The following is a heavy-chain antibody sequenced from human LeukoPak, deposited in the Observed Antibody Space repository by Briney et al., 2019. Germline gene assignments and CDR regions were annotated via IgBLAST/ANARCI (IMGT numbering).Heavy chain of an antibody. D-gene: IGHD3-22*01. CDR3: AMIKEG. Sequence: GGSLRLSCAASGFIFTDYGMHWVRQAPGKGLEWLTFIRYDGSDKYYADSVKGRFTISRDNSKNTLYLQMNSLTSEDTAVYYCAMIKEGWGQGTLVTVSS. V-gene: IGHV3-30*02. J-gene: IGHJ4*02. CDR2: IRYDGSDK. CDR1: GFIFTDYG.